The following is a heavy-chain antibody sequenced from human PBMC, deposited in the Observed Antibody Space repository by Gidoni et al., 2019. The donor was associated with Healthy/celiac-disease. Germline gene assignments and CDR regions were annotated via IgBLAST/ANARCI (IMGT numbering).Heavy chain of an antibody. V-gene: IGHV4-39*01. J-gene: IGHJ6*03. CDR1: GGSIRSSSYY. Sequence: LQLQESGPGLVKPSETLSLTCAVSGGSIRSSSYYWGWIRQPPRKGLEWIGSIYYSGSTYYNPSLKSRVTISVDTAKNQFSLKLGSVTAADTAVYYCARVMVVPAAILYYYYYRDVWGKGTTVTVSS. CDR3: ARVMVVPAAILYYYYYRDV. D-gene: IGHD2-2*02. CDR2: IYYSGST.